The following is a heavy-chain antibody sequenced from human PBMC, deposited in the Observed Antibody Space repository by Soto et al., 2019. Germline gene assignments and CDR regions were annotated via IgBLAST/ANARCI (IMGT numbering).Heavy chain of an antibody. CDR2: ISTYNGNT. Sequence: QVQLVQSGAEVKKPGASVKVSCKASGYTFISNGISWVRQAPGQGLEWMGWISTYNGNTKYAQKYQGRVTMTTATXPXXAYTEPRSLRSDDTAVYSCARDPTPSNSWPCSFDYWGQGTLVTVSS. V-gene: IGHV1-18*01. CDR3: ARDPTPSNSWPCSFDY. D-gene: IGHD6-13*01. CDR1: GYTFISNG. J-gene: IGHJ4*02.